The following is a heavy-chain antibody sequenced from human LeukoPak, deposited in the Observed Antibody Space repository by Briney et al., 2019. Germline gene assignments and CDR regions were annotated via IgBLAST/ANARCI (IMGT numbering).Heavy chain of an antibody. J-gene: IGHJ4*02. V-gene: IGHV1-2*02. CDR2: INPNSGGT. CDR3: ARDLYSSGSFDY. CDR1: GYTFTGHY. D-gene: IGHD6-19*01. Sequence: ASVKVSCKASGYTFTGHYMHWVRQAPGQGLEWMGWINPNSGGTNYAQKFQGRVTMTRDTSISTAYMELSRLRSDDTAVYYCARDLYSSGSFDYWGQGTLVTVSS.